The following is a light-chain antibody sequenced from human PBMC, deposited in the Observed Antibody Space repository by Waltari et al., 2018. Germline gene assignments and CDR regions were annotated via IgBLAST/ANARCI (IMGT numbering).Light chain of an antibody. CDR2: AAS. V-gene: IGKV3-20*01. CDR3: QQYGSSPLT. CDR1: QSVSSSY. Sequence: EIVLTQSPGTLSLSPGERATLSCRASQSVSSSYLAWYQQSHGQAPRLLIYAASSRATGILDRFSGSGSGTEFTLTISRLEPEDFAVYYCQQYGSSPLTFGGGTKVEI. J-gene: IGKJ4*01.